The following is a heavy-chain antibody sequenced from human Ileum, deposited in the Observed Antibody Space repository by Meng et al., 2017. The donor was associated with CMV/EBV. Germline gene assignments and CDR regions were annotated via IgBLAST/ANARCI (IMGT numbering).Heavy chain of an antibody. CDR2: IRLDGSYK. V-gene: IGHV3-30*02. Sequence: GESLKISCAASGFTFSNYGMHWVRQAPGKGLEWGAFIRLDGSYKYYADSVKGRFTSYRDNSKNTMYLQMNSLRAEDTAVYYCAKGGSGSYPTYGMDVWGQGTTVTVSS. D-gene: IGHD1-26*01. CDR3: AKGGSGSYPTYGMDV. J-gene: IGHJ6*02. CDR1: GFTFSNYG.